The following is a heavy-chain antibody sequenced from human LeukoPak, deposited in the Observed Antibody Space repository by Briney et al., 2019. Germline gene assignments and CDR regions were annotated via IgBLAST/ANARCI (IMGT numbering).Heavy chain of an antibody. CDR2: IYHSGST. Sequence: SETLSLTCTVSGYSISSGYYWGWIRQPPGKGLEWIGSIYHSGSTYYNPSLKSRVTISVDTSKNQFSLKLSSVTAADTAVYYCARNGGYSGYDPILNFDYWGQGTLVTVSS. D-gene: IGHD5-12*01. J-gene: IGHJ4*02. V-gene: IGHV4-38-2*02. CDR3: ARNGGYSGYDPILNFDY. CDR1: GYSISSGYY.